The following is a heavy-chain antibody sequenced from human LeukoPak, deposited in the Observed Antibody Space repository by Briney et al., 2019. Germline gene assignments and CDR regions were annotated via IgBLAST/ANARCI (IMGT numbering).Heavy chain of an antibody. D-gene: IGHD5-18*01. CDR3: AKEASRGSSFAYTPIEKPYYLDY. CDR2: IRYHGSNK. Sequence: GGSLRLSCAASRFTFSNYGMHWVRQAPGKGLEWVAFIRYHGSNKYYADSVKGRFTISRDNSKNTLFLQMSSLRPEDTAVYYCAKEASRGSSFAYTPIEKPYYLDYWGQGTLVTVSS. J-gene: IGHJ4*02. CDR1: RFTFSNYG. V-gene: IGHV3-30*02.